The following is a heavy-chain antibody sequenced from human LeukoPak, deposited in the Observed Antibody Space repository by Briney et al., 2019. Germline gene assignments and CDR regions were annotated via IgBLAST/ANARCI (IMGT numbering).Heavy chain of an antibody. CDR2: IFYSGST. Sequence: SETLSLTCTVSGGSISTSNYYWGWIRQPPGKGLEWIGNIFYSGSTYYSPALKSRVTISVDTSKNQFSLKLSSVTAADTAVYYCARGPLGELFNDAFDIWGQGTLVTVSS. CDR3: ARGPLGELFNDAFDI. J-gene: IGHJ3*02. CDR1: GGSISTSNYY. D-gene: IGHD3-10*01. V-gene: IGHV4-39*07.